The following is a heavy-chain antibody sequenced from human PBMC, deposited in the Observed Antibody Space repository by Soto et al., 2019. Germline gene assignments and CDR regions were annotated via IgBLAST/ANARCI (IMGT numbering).Heavy chain of an antibody. V-gene: IGHV3-23*01. J-gene: IGHJ4*02. CDR2: ISGSGGST. CDR1: GFTFSSYA. CDR3: AKDDGVAVAGGLDY. D-gene: IGHD6-19*01. Sequence: EVQLLESGGGLVQPGGSLRLSCAASGFTFSSYAMSWVRQAPGKGLEWVSAISGSGGSTYYADSVKGRFTISRDNSKNTLYLQMNSLRAEDTAVYYGAKDDGVAVAGGLDYWGQGTLVTVSS.